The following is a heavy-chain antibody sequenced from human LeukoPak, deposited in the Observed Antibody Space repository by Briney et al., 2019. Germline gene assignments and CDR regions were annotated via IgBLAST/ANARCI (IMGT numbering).Heavy chain of an antibody. CDR1: GFTFSSYS. CDR2: ISSSSSYV. J-gene: IGHJ4*02. V-gene: IGHV3-21*01. CDR3: ARAGVSGRDKGTYYFDY. D-gene: IGHD1-1*01. Sequence: GGSLRLSCAASGFTFSSYSMNWVRQAPGKGLEWVSSISSSSSYVYYADSVKGRFTISRDNAKNSLYLQMNSLRAEDTAVYYCARAGVSGRDKGTYYFDYWGQGTLVTVSS.